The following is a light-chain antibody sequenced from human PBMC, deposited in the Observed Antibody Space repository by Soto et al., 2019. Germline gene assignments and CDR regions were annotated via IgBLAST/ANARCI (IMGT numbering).Light chain of an antibody. CDR2: DVT. CDR3: SSYTISSTQV. Sequence: QSVLTQPVSVSGSPGQSITISCTGTSSDVGAYTYVSWYQQHPDKAPKLMIYDVTNRPSGVSNRFSGSKSGNTASLTISGLQAEDGADYYCSSYTISSTQVFGTGTKLTVL. J-gene: IGLJ1*01. CDR1: SSDVGAYTY. V-gene: IGLV2-14*03.